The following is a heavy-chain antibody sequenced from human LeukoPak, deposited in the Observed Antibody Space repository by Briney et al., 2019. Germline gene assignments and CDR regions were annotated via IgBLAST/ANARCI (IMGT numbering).Heavy chain of an antibody. CDR2: IYYSGST. V-gene: IGHV4-30-4*01. J-gene: IGHJ3*02. CDR3: ARDATPHYYDSRPGAFDI. CDR1: GGSISSGDYY. Sequence: SETLSLTCTVSGGSISSGDYYWSWIRQPPGKGLEWIGYIYYSGSTYYNPSLKSRVTISVDTSKNQFSLKLSSVTAADTAAYYCARDATPHYYDSRPGAFDIWGQGTMVTVSS. D-gene: IGHD3-22*01.